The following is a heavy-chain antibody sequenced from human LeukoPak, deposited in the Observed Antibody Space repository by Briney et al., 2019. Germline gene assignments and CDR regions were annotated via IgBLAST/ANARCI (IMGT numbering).Heavy chain of an antibody. CDR1: GYSISSGYY. J-gene: IGHJ3*02. V-gene: IGHV4-38-2*02. Sequence: PSETLSLICAVSGYSISSGYYWGWIRQPPGKGLEWIGSIYHSGSTYYNPSLKSRVTISVDTSKNQFSLKLSSVTAADTAVYYCARDIGTYGSGSYYSDAFDIWGQGTMVTVSS. CDR3: ARDIGTYGSGSYYSDAFDI. CDR2: IYHSGST. D-gene: IGHD3-10*01.